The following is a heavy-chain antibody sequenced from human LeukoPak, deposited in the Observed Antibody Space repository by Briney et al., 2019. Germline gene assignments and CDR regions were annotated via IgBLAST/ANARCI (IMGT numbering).Heavy chain of an antibody. CDR3: ARDSQWLDY. Sequence: GGSLRLSCAASGFTFSSYGMSWVRQAPGKGLEWVSAISGSGGSTYYADSVKGRFTISRDNAKNSLYLQMNSLRAEDTAVYYCARDSQWLDYWGQGTLVTVSS. V-gene: IGHV3-23*01. CDR2: ISGSGGST. CDR1: GFTFSSYG. D-gene: IGHD3-22*01. J-gene: IGHJ4*02.